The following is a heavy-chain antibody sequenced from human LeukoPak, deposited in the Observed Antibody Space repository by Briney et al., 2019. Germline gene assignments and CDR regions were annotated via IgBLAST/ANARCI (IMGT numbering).Heavy chain of an antibody. CDR2: IYSSGSA. Sequence: KPSETLSLTCTVSGGSISSYYWTWIRQPAGKGLEWIGHIYSSGSANYNPSLKSRVTMSVDTSKNQFSLKLSSVTAADTAVYYCAREVRCSTTRCYGLFDYWGQGTLVTVSS. J-gene: IGHJ4*02. D-gene: IGHD2-2*01. CDR3: AREVRCSTTRCYGLFDY. V-gene: IGHV4-4*07. CDR1: GGSISSYY.